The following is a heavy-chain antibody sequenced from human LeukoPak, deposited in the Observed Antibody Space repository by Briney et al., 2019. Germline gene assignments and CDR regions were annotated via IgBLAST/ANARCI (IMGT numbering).Heavy chain of an antibody. V-gene: IGHV3-30*02. Sequence: PGGSLRLSCAASGFTFSSYGMHWVRQAPGKGLEWVAFIRYDGSNKYYADSVKGRFTISRDNSKNTLYLQMNSLRAEDTAVYYCARDTAPYQLLWLFDPWGQGTLVTVSS. CDR2: IRYDGSNK. CDR3: ARDTAPYQLLWLFDP. D-gene: IGHD2-2*01. J-gene: IGHJ5*02. CDR1: GFTFSSYG.